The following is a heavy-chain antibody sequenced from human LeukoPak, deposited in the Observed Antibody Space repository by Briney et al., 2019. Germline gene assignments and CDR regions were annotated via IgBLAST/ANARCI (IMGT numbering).Heavy chain of an antibody. CDR1: GCSISSYY. CDR3: ARADVLRYFDWLDSGYYFDY. CDR2: IYYSGST. J-gene: IGHJ4*02. Sequence: PSESLSLTCTVSGCSISSYYWSWIRQPPGKGLEWIGSIYYSGSTNYNPSLKSRVTISVDTSKNQFSLKLSSVTAADTAVYYCARADVLRYFDWLDSGYYFDYWGQGTLVTVSS. V-gene: IGHV4-59*01. D-gene: IGHD3-9*01.